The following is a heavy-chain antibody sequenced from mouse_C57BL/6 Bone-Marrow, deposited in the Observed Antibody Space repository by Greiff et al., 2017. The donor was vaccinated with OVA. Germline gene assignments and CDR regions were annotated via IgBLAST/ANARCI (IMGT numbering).Heavy chain of an antibody. D-gene: IGHD2-2*01. J-gene: IGHJ3*01. V-gene: IGHV1-7*01. Sequence: QVHVKQSGAELAKPGASVKLSCKASGYTFTSYWMHWVKQRPGQGLEWIGYINPSSGYTKYNQKFKDKATLTADKSSSTAYMQLSSLTYEDSAVYYCARRSYGYEGGFAYWGQGTLVTVSA. CDR2: INPSSGYT. CDR3: ARRSYGYEGGFAY. CDR1: GYTFTSYW.